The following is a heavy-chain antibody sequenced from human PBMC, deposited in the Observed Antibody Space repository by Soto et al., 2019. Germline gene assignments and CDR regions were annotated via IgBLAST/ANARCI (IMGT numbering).Heavy chain of an antibody. Sequence: EVQLVESGGGLVQPGGSLRLSCAASGFTFSSYEMNWVRQAPGKGLEWVSYISSSGRTIYYADSVKGRFTISRDNAKSSLYLQLNSLRAEDTAGYYCTRGTQQRHLDYWGQGTLVTVAS. CDR2: ISSSGRTI. V-gene: IGHV3-48*03. CDR1: GFTFSSYE. J-gene: IGHJ4*02. CDR3: TRGTQQRHLDY. D-gene: IGHD6-13*01.